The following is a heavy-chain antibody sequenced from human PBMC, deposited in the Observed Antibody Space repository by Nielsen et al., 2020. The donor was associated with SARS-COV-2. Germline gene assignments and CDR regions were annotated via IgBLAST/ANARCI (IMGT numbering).Heavy chain of an antibody. J-gene: IGHJ4*02. Sequence: GESLKIPCAASGFTFSTYGMHLVRQAPGKGLEWVAAISYDGSNKYYVDSVKGRFTISRDNSKNTLYLQMSSLREEDTAVYYCAKDWTAIVVVPSGGVDYWGQGTLVTVSS. V-gene: IGHV3-30*18. CDR1: GFTFSTYG. D-gene: IGHD2-15*01. CDR3: AKDWTAIVVVPSGGVDY. CDR2: ISYDGSNK.